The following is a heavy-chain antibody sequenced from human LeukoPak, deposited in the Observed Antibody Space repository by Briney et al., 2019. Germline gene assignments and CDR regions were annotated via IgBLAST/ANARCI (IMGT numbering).Heavy chain of an antibody. CDR1: GFTFSSCA. V-gene: IGHV3-23*01. D-gene: IGHD6-19*01. J-gene: IGHJ4*02. CDR3: AHDRHAGYSSGWYRDY. CDR2: ISASGGST. Sequence: RGGSLRLFCAASGFTFSSCAMSWVRHAPGEGLEWVSAISASGGSTYYADSVKGRFTISRDNSKNTLYLQMNSLRAEDTAVYYCAHDRHAGYSSGWYRDYWGQGTLVTVSS.